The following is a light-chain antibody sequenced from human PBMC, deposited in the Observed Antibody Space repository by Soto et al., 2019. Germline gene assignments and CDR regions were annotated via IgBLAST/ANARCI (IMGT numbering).Light chain of an antibody. J-gene: IGLJ1*01. CDR3: SPYAGSNTFV. Sequence: QSVLTQPPSASGSPGQSVTISCSGTSSDVGGYDSVSWYQHHPGKVPKLIIFDVDKWPSGVPDRFSGFKSGNTASLTVSGLRAEDEADYYCSPYAGSNTFVFGTGTKVTVL. CDR1: SSDVGGYDS. CDR2: DVD. V-gene: IGLV2-8*01.